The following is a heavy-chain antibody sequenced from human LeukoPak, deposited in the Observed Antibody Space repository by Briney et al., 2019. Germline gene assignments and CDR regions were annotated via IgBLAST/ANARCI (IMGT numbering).Heavy chain of an antibody. CDR3: ARGSTVVVTDYYYMDV. Sequence: GGSLRLSCAASGFTFSSYSMMWVRQAPGKGLEWVSYISSSSTTIHYADSVKGRFTISRDNAKNSVYLQMNSLRAEDTAVYYCARGSTVVVTDYYYMDVWGKGTTVTISS. D-gene: IGHD2-21*02. V-gene: IGHV3-48*01. J-gene: IGHJ6*03. CDR2: ISSSSTTI. CDR1: GFTFSSYS.